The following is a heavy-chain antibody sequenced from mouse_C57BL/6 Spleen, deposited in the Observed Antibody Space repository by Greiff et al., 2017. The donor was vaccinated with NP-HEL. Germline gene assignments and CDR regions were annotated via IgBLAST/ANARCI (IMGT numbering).Heavy chain of an antibody. CDR3: ARVGSTVVATGAMDY. CDR1: GYSITSGYY. CDR2: ISYDGSN. Sequence: EVKLMESGPGLVKPSQSLSLTCSVTGYSITSGYYWNWIRQFPGNKLEWMGYISYDGSNNYNPSLKNRISITRDTSKNQFFLKLNSVTTEDTATYYCARVGSTVVATGAMDYWGQGTSVTVSS. J-gene: IGHJ4*01. D-gene: IGHD1-1*01. V-gene: IGHV3-6*01.